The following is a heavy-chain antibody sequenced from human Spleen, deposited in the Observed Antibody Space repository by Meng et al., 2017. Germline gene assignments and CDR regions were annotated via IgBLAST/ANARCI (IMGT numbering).Heavy chain of an antibody. CDR1: GFTFSSYS. Sequence: GESLKISCVASGFTFSSYSMNWVRQAPGKGLEWVSSISSSSSYIYYADSVKGRFTISRDNAKNSLYLQMNSLRAEDTAVYYCARDRGGTVTRYYFDYWGQGTQVTVSS. CDR3: ARDRGGTVTRYYFDY. CDR2: ISSSSSYI. V-gene: IGHV3-21*01. J-gene: IGHJ4*02. D-gene: IGHD4-17*01.